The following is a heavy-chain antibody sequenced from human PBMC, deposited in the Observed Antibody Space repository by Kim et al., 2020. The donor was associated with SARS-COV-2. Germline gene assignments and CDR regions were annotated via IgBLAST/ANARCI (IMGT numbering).Heavy chain of an antibody. CDR2: INPNSGDT. CDR3: ARDMADRSRTSCLDRFDS. V-gene: IGHV1-2*02. CDR1: GYTLTGYY. J-gene: IGHJ5*01. D-gene: IGHD2-2*01. Sequence: ASVKVSCKASGYTLTGYYMHWVRQAPGRGLEWMGWINPNSGDTNFAQKFQGRVTMTRDTSISTAYMELSRLTSDDTAVYYCARDMADRSRTSCLDRFDSW.